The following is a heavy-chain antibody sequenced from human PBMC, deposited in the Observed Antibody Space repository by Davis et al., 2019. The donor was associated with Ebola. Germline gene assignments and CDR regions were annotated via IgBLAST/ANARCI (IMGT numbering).Heavy chain of an antibody. CDR1: GGSISSYY. CDR2: IYYSGST. J-gene: IGHJ4*02. CDR3: ARGTGPVDY. D-gene: IGHD1-14*01. Sequence: SETLSLTCTVSGGSISSYYWSWIRQPPGKGLEWIGYIYYSGSTNYNPSLKSRVTISVDTSKNQFSLKLSSMTAADTAVYYCARGTGPVDYWGQGTLVTVSS. V-gene: IGHV4-59*01.